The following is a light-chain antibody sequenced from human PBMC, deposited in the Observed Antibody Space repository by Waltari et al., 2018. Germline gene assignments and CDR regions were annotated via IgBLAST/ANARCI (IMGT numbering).Light chain of an antibody. CDR3: ATWDDSLRGWV. V-gene: IGLV1-44*01. Sequence: QSVLTQPPSASGTPGQSVTMSCSGSSSNTGTNSVNWYQQVPGTAPKLLTYRSHQGPSGVPARVCGYKSDTSASLGISGLESDDEGDCYCATWDDSLRGWVFGGGTRLTGL. J-gene: IGLJ3*02. CDR2: RSH. CDR1: SSNTGTNS.